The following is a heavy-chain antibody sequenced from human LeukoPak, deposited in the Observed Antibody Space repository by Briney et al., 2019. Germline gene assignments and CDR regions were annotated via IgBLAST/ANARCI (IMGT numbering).Heavy chain of an antibody. CDR3: ARAVGFARTFDY. J-gene: IGHJ4*02. Sequence: PSETLSLTCTVSGGSISSYYWSWIRQPPGKGLEWIGYIYYSGSTNYNPSLKSRVTISVDTSKNQFSLKLSSVTAADTAVYYCARAVGFARTFDYWGQGTLVTASS. D-gene: IGHD2-21*01. CDR2: IYYSGST. V-gene: IGHV4-59*01. CDR1: GGSISSYY.